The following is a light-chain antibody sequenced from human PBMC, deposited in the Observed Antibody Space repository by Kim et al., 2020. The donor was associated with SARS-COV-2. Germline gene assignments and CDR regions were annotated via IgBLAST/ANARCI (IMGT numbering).Light chain of an antibody. CDR1: QSVSSSY. CDR3: QQYGSSPWT. J-gene: IGKJ1*01. V-gene: IGKV3-20*01. CDR2: GAS. Sequence: SPGARAPLSCRASQSVSSSYLAWYQQKPGQAPRRLIYGASSRATGIPDRFSGSGSGTDFTLTISRLEPEDFAVDYCQQYGSSPWTFGQGTKVDIK.